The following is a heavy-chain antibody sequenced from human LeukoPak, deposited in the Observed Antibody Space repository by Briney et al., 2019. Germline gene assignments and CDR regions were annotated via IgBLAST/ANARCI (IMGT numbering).Heavy chain of an antibody. Sequence: SETLSLTCTVSGGSISSSSYYWGWIRQPPGKGLEWIGSIYYSGSTYYNPSLKSRVTISVDTSKNQFSLKLSSVTAADTAVYYCARGRITIFGVVTAFDIWGQGTMVTVSS. CDR1: GGSISSSSYY. J-gene: IGHJ3*02. V-gene: IGHV4-39*07. CDR3: ARGRITIFGVVTAFDI. CDR2: IYYSGST. D-gene: IGHD3-3*01.